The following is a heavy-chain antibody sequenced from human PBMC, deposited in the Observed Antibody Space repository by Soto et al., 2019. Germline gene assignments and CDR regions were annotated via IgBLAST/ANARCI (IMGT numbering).Heavy chain of an antibody. CDR3: ARESDYYDSSGYYDY. V-gene: IGHV4-61*01. D-gene: IGHD3-22*01. CDR2: IYYSGST. CDR1: GGSVSSGSYY. J-gene: IGHJ4*02. Sequence: QVQLQESSPGLVKPSETLSLTCTVSGGSVSSGSYYWSWIRQPPGKGLEWIGYIYYSGSTNYNPSLKSRVTISVDTSKNQFSLKLSSVTAADTAVYYCARESDYYDSSGYYDYWGQGTLVTVSS.